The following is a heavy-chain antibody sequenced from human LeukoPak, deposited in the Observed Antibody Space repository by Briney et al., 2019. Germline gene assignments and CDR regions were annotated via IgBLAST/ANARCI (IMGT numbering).Heavy chain of an antibody. CDR1: GGSISSYY. J-gene: IGHJ5*02. CDR2: ISYSGST. V-gene: IGHV4-59*01. D-gene: IGHD3-22*01. Sequence: NPSETLSLTCTVSGGSISSYYWSWIRQPPGKGLEWIACISYSGSTKYNPSLKSRVTISVDTSKNQLSLKLSSVTAADTAVYYCTREPGFDSSGYLNWFDPWGQGTLVTVSS. CDR3: TREPGFDSSGYLNWFDP.